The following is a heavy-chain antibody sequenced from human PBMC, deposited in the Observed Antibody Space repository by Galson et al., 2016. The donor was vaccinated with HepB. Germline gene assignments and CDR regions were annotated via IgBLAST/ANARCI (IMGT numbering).Heavy chain of an antibody. J-gene: IGHJ4*02. CDR2: VFHSGSS. Sequence: ETLSLTCAVSGGSVSSHNWWSWVRQPPGKGLEWIGEVFHSGSSNYSPSLKSRVTIFLDKSKNQFSLRLSSVTAADTAVYYCARASRTGDRYYFDYWGQGTLVTVSS. D-gene: IGHD1-1*01. V-gene: IGHV4-4*02. CDR1: GGSVSSHNW. CDR3: ARASRTGDRYYFDY.